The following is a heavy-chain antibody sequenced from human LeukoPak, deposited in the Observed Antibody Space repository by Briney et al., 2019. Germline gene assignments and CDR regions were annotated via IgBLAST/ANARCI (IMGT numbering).Heavy chain of an antibody. CDR2: INTNTGNP. Sequence: ASVKVSCRASGYTFTSYAMNWVRQAPGQGLEWMGWINTNTGNPTYAQGFTGRFVFSLDTSVSTAYLQISSLKAEDTAVYYCAWESIAAHDAFDIWGQGTMVTVSS. D-gene: IGHD6-6*01. J-gene: IGHJ3*02. CDR3: AWESIAAHDAFDI. CDR1: GYTFTSYA. V-gene: IGHV7-4-1*02.